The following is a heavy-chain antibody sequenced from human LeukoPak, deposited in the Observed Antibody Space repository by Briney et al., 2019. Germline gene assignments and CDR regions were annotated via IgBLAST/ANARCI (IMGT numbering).Heavy chain of an antibody. CDR2: ISAYNGNT. D-gene: IGHD6-13*01. V-gene: IGHV1-18*01. CDR3: ASGGGYSSSWYLYYYYYYYMDV. CDR1: GYTFTNYG. Sequence: ASVKVSCKASGYTFTNYGFNWVRQAPGQGLEWMGWISAYNGNTNYAQNLQGRVTMTTDTSTTTAYMDLRSLRSDDTAVYYCASGGGYSSSWYLYYYYYYYMDVWGKGTTVTVSS. J-gene: IGHJ6*03.